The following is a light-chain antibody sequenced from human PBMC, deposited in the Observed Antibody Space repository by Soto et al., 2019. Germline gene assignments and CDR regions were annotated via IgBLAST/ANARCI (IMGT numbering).Light chain of an antibody. J-gene: IGLJ2*01. CDR2: DNN. V-gene: IGLV1-51*01. CDR3: GTWDSSLSAVV. Sequence: QSVLTQPPSVSAAPGQKVTISCFGSNSNIVNNYVSWYQQLPGTAPKLLIYDNNKRPSGIPDRFSGSKYGTSATLGITGLQTGDEADYYCGTWDSSLSAVVFGGGTKVTVL. CDR1: NSNIVNNY.